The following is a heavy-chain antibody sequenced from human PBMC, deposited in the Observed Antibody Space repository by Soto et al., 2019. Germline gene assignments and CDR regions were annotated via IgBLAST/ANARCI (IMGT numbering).Heavy chain of an antibody. J-gene: IGHJ4*02. Sequence: QVQLQESGPGLVKPSQTLSLTCTVSGGSISSGGSYWSWIRQHPGKGLEWIGYIYYSGSTYYNPSLKSRVTISLDTSKNQFSLKLSSVTAADTAMYYCARLSSGERLNFDYWGQGTLVTVSS. CDR3: ARLSSGERLNFDY. V-gene: IGHV4-31*03. CDR2: IYYSGST. CDR1: GGSISSGGSY. D-gene: IGHD3-10*02.